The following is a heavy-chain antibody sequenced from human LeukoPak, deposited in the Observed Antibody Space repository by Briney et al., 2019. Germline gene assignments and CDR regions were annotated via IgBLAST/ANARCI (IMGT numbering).Heavy chain of an antibody. J-gene: IGHJ2*01. CDR1: GFTFSSYD. V-gene: IGHV3-13*01. CDR3: ARAAYSSTWYSRYFDL. CDR2: IGTAGEI. Sequence: GGSLRLSCAASGFTFSSYDIHWVRQATGKGLEWVSGIGTAGEIYYPGSVRGRFTISRENAKDSLYLQMNSLRAGDTAVYYCARAAYSSTWYSRYFDLWGRGTLVTVSS. D-gene: IGHD6-13*01.